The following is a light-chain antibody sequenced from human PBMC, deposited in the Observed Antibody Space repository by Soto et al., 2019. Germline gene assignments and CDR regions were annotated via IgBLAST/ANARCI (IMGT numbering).Light chain of an antibody. Sequence: ILMTQSPATLSVSPGERATLSCRASQSISNNLAWYQQKPGQAPRLLIYDASTRAPGIPARFSGSGSGTEFTLTTSGLQSEDVAVYYCQQYNNWPPWTFGQGTKVEIK. CDR2: DAS. J-gene: IGKJ1*01. V-gene: IGKV3-15*01. CDR1: QSISNN. CDR3: QQYNNWPPWT.